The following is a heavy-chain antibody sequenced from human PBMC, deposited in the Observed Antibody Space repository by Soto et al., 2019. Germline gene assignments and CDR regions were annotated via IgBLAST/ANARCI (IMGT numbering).Heavy chain of an antibody. D-gene: IGHD3-10*01. V-gene: IGHV1-18*01. CDR2: ISTYNGNT. J-gene: IGHJ5*02. CDR3: ARNEYMVRGDGWFDP. Sequence: QVQLVQSGAEVKKPGASVKVSCKASGYTFTSYGISWVRQAPGQGLEWMGWISTYNGNTNYAQNLQGRVTMTTDTSTSTAYRELRSLRSDDTAVYYCARNEYMVRGDGWFDPWGQGTLVTVSS. CDR1: GYTFTSYG.